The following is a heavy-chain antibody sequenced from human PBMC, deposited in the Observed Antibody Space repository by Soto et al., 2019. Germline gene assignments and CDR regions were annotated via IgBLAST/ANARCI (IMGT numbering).Heavy chain of an antibody. CDR1: GFTFSSYA. D-gene: IGHD3-22*01. CDR2: IGGRGDIT. CDR3: AEYHLDTSTSRNTFDY. Sequence: HPGGSLRLSCAASGFTFSSYAMSWVRQAPGRGLEWVSVIGGRGDITYYADSVKGRFTISRDNSKNTMYLQMNSLRAEDTAVYYCAEYHLDTSTSRNTFDYWGQGTLVTVSP. V-gene: IGHV3-23*01. J-gene: IGHJ4*02.